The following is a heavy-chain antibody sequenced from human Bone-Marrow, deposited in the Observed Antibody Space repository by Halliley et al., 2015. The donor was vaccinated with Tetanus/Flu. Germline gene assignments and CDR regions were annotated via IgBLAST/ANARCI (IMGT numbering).Heavy chain of an antibody. CDR3: ARGRADSPDF. V-gene: IGHV4-59*09. CDR2: VFYSGSS. D-gene: IGHD2-15*01. J-gene: IGHJ4*02. Sequence: EWVGYVFYSGSSNYNPPLRSRAPISLDKSNNQFSLRLTSVATADTAVYYCARGRADSPDFWGQGMLVTVSS.